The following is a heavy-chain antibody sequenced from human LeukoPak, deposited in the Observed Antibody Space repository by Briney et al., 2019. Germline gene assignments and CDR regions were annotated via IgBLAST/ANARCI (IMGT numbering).Heavy chain of an antibody. CDR1: GGSISSYY. Sequence: PSETLSLTCTVSGGSISSYYWSWIRQPPGKGLEWIGYIYYSGSTNYNPSLKSRVTISVDTSKNQFSLKLSSVTAADTAVYYCASTYCSGGSCDYDAFDIWGQGTMVTVSS. CDR3: ASTYCSGGSCDYDAFDI. D-gene: IGHD2-15*01. V-gene: IGHV4-59*01. J-gene: IGHJ3*02. CDR2: IYYSGST.